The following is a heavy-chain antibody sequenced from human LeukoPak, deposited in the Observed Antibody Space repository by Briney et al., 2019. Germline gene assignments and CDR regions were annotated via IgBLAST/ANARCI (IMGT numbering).Heavy chain of an antibody. CDR1: GFTLSSSS. Sequence: GGSLRLSCAASGFTLSSSSMNWVRQAPGKGLEWVSSISSSSSYIYYADSLKGRFTISRDNAKNSLYLQMNSLRAEDTAVYYCARAHPGDYSDFQFDYWGQGTLVTVSS. J-gene: IGHJ4*02. D-gene: IGHD4-11*01. CDR2: ISSSSSYI. V-gene: IGHV3-21*01. CDR3: ARAHPGDYSDFQFDY.